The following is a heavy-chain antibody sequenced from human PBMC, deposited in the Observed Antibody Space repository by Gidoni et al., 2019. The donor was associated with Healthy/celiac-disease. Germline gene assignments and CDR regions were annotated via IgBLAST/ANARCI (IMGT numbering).Heavy chain of an antibody. J-gene: IGHJ4*02. V-gene: IGHV3-33*01. CDR3: ARGSGDYVPLVDY. CDR2: IWYYGSNK. D-gene: IGHD2-21*02. Sequence: QVQLVESGGGVVKPGRSLRLSCAAPGFTFSSYGMHWGRQAPGKGLEWVAVIWYYGSNKYYADSVKGRVTISRDNSKNTLYLQINSLRAEDTAVYYCARGSGDYVPLVDYWGQGTLVTVSS. CDR1: GFTFSSYG.